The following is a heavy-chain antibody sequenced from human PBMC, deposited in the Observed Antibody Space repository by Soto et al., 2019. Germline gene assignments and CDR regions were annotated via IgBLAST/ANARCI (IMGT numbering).Heavy chain of an antibody. V-gene: IGHV1-18*01. J-gene: IGHJ4*02. CDR1: GYPFNSHG. CDR2: ISAYNGNT. CDR3: AREPNYFDY. Sequence: ASVEVSCKASGYPFNSHGISWVRQAPGQGLEWMGWISAYNGNTKYAQKLQGRVTMTTDTSTSTADMELRSLRSDDKAVYCCAREPNYFDYWGQGTLVTVSS.